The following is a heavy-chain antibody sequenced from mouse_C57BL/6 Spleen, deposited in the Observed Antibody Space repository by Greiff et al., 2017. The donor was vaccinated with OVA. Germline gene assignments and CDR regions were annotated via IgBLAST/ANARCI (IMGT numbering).Heavy chain of an antibody. J-gene: IGHJ4*01. V-gene: IGHV5-9-1*02. CDR1: GFTFSSYA. CDR3: TRERPCDYAMDY. CDR2: ISSGGDYI. Sequence: EVKVEESGEGLVKPGGSLKLSCAASGFTFSSYAMSWVRQTPEKRLEWVAYISSGGDYIYYADTVKGRFTISRDNARNTLYLQMSSLKSEDTAMYYCTRERPCDYAMDYWGQGTSVTVSS.